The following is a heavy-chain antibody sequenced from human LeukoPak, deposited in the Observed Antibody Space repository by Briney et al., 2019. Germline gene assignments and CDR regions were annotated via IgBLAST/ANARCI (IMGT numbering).Heavy chain of an antibody. D-gene: IGHD2-2*01. CDR1: GESFSSYY. Sequence: SETLSLTCAVYGESFSSYYWSWIRQPPGKGLEWIGEINHSGSTNYNPSLKSRVTISVDTSKNQFSLKLSSVTAADTAVYYCARAGVVVPAAISWFDPWGQGTLVTVSS. CDR2: INHSGST. V-gene: IGHV4-34*01. J-gene: IGHJ5*02. CDR3: ARAGVVVPAAISWFDP.